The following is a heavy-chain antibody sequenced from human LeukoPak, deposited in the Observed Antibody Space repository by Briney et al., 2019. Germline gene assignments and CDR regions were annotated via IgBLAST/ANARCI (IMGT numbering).Heavy chain of an antibody. CDR1: GYTFTSYY. J-gene: IGHJ6*03. CDR2: INPSGGST. CDR3: ARDNKDYYYMDV. Sequence: ASVKVPCKASGYTFTSYYMHWVRQAPGQELEWMGIINPSGGSTSYAQKFQGRVTMTRDMSTSTVYMELSSLRSEDTAVYYCARDNKDYYYMDVWGKGTTVTVSS. V-gene: IGHV1-46*01. D-gene: IGHD2/OR15-2a*01.